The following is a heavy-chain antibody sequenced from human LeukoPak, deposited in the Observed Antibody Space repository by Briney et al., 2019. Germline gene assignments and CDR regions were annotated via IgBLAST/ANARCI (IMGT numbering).Heavy chain of an antibody. V-gene: IGHV3-48*03. D-gene: IGHD6-19*01. Sequence: GGSLRLSCVASGFTFSSYEMNWVRQAPGKGLEWVSYISSSGSTIYYADSVKGRFTISRDNAKNSLYLQMNSLRAEDTAVYYCARASAVAGSFDYWGQGTLVTVSS. CDR1: GFTFSSYE. CDR3: ARASAVAGSFDY. J-gene: IGHJ4*02. CDR2: ISSSGSTI.